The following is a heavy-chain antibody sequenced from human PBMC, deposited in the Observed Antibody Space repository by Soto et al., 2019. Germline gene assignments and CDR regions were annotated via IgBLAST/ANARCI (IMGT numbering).Heavy chain of an antibody. CDR2: VSNNASNT. CDR1: GFTFSDYT. CDR3: VKEVGPCCDWSYYFDY. J-gene: IGHJ4*02. Sequence: GESLKISCSSSGFTFSDYTVHWVRQAPGRGLEFVSAVSNNASNTYYADSVRGRFIISRDDSMNTLYLQMHGLTVEDTAVYYCVKEVGPCCDWSYYFDYWGQGTVVTVSS. D-gene: IGHD3-9*01. V-gene: IGHV3-64D*06.